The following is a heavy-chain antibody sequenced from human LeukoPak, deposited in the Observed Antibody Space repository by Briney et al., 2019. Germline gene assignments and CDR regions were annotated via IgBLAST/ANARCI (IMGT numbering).Heavy chain of an antibody. CDR1: GGSFSGYY. J-gene: IGHJ3*02. CDR2: INHSGST. CDR3: ARGGLRWLQSRGAFDI. D-gene: IGHD5-24*01. Sequence: SETLSLTCAVYGGSFSGYYWSWIRQPPGKGLEWIGEINHSGSTNYNPSLKSRVTISVDTSKNQFSLKLSSVTAADTAVHYCARGGLRWLQSRGAFDIWGQGTMVTVSS. V-gene: IGHV4-34*01.